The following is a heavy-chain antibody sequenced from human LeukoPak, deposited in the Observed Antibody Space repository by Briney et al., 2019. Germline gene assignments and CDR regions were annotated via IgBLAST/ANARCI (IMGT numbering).Heavy chain of an antibody. CDR2: IYPGDSDT. V-gene: IGHV5-51*01. D-gene: IGHD3-3*01. CDR1: GYSFTSYW. CDR3: ARLPPITSFGVVTIGEIWFDP. J-gene: IGHJ5*02. Sequence: GESLKISCKGSGYSFTSYWIGWVRQMPGKGLEWMGIIYPGDSDTRYSPSFQGQVTISADKSISTSYLQWSSLKASDTAMYYCARLPPITSFGVVTIGEIWFDPWGQGTLVTVSS.